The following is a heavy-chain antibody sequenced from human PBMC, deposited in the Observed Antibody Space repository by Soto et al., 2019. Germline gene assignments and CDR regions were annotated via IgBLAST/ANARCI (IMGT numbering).Heavy chain of an antibody. D-gene: IGHD3-22*01. CDR3: VRGDGDYYDGNGYLGRH. Sequence: EVQLVESGGGLVQPGGSLRLSCTASGFTFSSYWMHWVRQAPGKGLEWVSRIKSDGSWALYADSMEGRLTISRDNAKNTRVLQMNGLRAEDTAGYYCVRGDGDYYDGNGYLGRHWGQGTLVTVSS. J-gene: IGHJ4*02. CDR2: IKSDGSWA. CDR1: GFTFSSYW. V-gene: IGHV3-74*01.